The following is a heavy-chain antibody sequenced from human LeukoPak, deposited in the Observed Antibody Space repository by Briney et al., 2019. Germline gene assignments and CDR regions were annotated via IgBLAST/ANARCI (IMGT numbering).Heavy chain of an antibody. J-gene: IGHJ6*02. CDR1: GFTFSSYD. V-gene: IGHV3-13*01. CDR3: AREGYDFWSGPYYYYYGMDV. CDR2: IGTAGDT. D-gene: IGHD3-3*01. Sequence: GGSLRLSCAASGFTFSSYDMHWVRQATGKGLEWVSAIGTAGDTYYPGSVKGRFTISRENAKNSLYLQMNSLRAEDTAVYYCAREGYDFWSGPYYYYYGMDVWGQGTTVTVSS.